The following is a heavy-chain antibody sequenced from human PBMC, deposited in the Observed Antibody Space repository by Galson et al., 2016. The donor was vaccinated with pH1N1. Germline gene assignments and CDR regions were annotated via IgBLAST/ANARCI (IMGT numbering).Heavy chain of an antibody. D-gene: IGHD3-10*01. Sequence: SLRLSCAASGFTFSDYYMSWIRRAPGKGLEWVSYISSSGSTIFYVDSVKGRFTISRDNAKNSLYLQMNSLRAEDTAVYYCASAPRLGELELRDVFDIWGQGTMVTVSS. V-gene: IGHV3-11*01. CDR1: GFTFSDYY. J-gene: IGHJ3*02. CDR3: ASAPRLGELELRDVFDI. CDR2: ISSSGSTI.